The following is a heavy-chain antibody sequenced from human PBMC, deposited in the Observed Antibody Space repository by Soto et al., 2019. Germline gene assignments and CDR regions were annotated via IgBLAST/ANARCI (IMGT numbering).Heavy chain of an antibody. D-gene: IGHD3-3*01. J-gene: IGHJ4*02. Sequence: GGSLRLSCAASGFTFSSYAMSWVRQAPGKGLEWVSAISGSGGSTYYADSVKGRFTISRDNSKNTLYLQMNSLRAEDTAVYYCAKWGGDYDFWSGYYLYFDYWGQGTLVTVSS. CDR3: AKWGGDYDFWSGYYLYFDY. CDR2: ISGSGGST. CDR1: GFTFSSYA. V-gene: IGHV3-23*01.